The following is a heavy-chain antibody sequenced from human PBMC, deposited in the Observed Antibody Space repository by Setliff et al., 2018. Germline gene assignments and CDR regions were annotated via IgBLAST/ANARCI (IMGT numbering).Heavy chain of an antibody. J-gene: IGHJ4*02. CDR3: SRLVRYCTTTTCQTLSGGEH. D-gene: IGHD2-8*01. Sequence: ASVKVSCKASGYKFNNYGIAWVRQVPGQGLEWMGWINAYNGNTFYAPKLQGRVFMTTDTSTDTAYMERRSLTSDDTAIYFCSRLVRYCTTTTCQTLSGGEHWGQGTLVTVSS. V-gene: IGHV1-18*01. CDR1: GYKFNNYG. CDR2: INAYNGNT.